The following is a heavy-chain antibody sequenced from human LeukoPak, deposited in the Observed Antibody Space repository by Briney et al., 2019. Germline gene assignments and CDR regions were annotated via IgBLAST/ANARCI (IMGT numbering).Heavy chain of an antibody. CDR3: ATALLWFGELLQRDY. Sequence: ASVKVSCKVSGYTFTDYCMHWVQQAPGKGLEWMGLVDPEDGETIYAEKFQGRVTITADTSTDTAYMELSSLRSEDTAVYYCATALLWFGELLQRDYWGQGTLVTVSS. D-gene: IGHD3-10*01. J-gene: IGHJ4*02. CDR2: VDPEDGET. V-gene: IGHV1-69-2*01. CDR1: GYTFTDYC.